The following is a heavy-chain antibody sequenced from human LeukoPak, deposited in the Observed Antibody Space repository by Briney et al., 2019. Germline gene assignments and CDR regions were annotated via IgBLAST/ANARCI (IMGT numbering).Heavy chain of an antibody. J-gene: IGHJ3*02. D-gene: IGHD2-2*01. V-gene: IGHV3-7*01. Sequence: PRGSLRLSCAASGFTFSSYWMSWVRQAPGKGLDWVANIKQDGSERYYVDSVKGRFTISRDNAKNSLYLQMNSLRAEDTAVYYCARYLRPTGCSSTSCLGLDAFDIWGQGTMVTVSS. CDR2: IKQDGSER. CDR1: GFTFSSYW. CDR3: ARYLRPTGCSSTSCLGLDAFDI.